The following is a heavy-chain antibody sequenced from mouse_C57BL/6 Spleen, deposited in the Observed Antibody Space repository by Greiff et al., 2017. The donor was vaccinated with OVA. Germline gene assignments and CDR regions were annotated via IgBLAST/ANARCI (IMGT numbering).Heavy chain of an antibody. CDR1: GYTFTSYW. CDR2: IYPGSGST. CDR3: ARGDSSGYVGYAMDY. D-gene: IGHD3-2*02. J-gene: IGHJ4*01. V-gene: IGHV1-55*01. Sequence: QVQLQQPGAELVKPGASVKMSCKASGYTFTSYWITWVKQRPGQGLEWIGDIYPGSGSTNYNEKFKSKATLTVDTSSSTAYMQLSSLTSEDSAVYYCARGDSSGYVGYAMDYWGQGTSVTVSS.